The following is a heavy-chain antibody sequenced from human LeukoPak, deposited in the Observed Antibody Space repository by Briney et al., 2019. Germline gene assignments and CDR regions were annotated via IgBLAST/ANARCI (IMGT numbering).Heavy chain of an antibody. CDR2: IYDSGST. Sequence: NSSETLSLTCTVSGGSIRSSYYYWGWIRQPPGKGLEWIGSIYDSGSTNYNPSLKSRVTISVDTSKNQFSLKLSSVTAADTAVYYCARAGYGSGIPFDYWGQGTLVTVSS. J-gene: IGHJ4*02. CDR1: GGSIRSSYYY. D-gene: IGHD3-10*01. V-gene: IGHV4-39*07. CDR3: ARAGYGSGIPFDY.